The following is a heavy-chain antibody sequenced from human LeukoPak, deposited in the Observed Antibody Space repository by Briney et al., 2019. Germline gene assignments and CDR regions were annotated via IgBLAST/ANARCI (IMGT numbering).Heavy chain of an antibody. V-gene: IGHV3-74*01. Sequence: PGGSLRLSCAASGFTFRTSWMHWVRQAPGKGLVWVSRIKSDGSSTSYADSVKGRFTISRDNAKDTLYLQMSSLRAEDTAVYYCARDPHGSGSSDSPHDAFDIWAKGQWSPSLQ. CDR1: GFTFRTSW. CDR3: ARDPHGSGSSDSPHDAFDI. D-gene: IGHD3-10*01. CDR2: IKSDGSST. J-gene: IGHJ3*02.